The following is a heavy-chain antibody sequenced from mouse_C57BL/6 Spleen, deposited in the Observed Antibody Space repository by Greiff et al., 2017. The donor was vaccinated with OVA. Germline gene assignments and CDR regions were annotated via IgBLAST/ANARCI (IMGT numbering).Heavy chain of an antibody. J-gene: IGHJ2*01. D-gene: IGHD6-1*01. Sequence: QVQLQQSGPELVKPGASVKISCKASGYAFSSSWMNWVKQRPGKGLEWIGRIYPGDGDTNYNGKFKGKATLTADKSSSTAYMQLSSLTSEDSAVYFCARGGDDLYYFDYWGQGTTLTVSS. CDR1: GYAFSSSW. CDR2: IYPGDGDT. CDR3: ARGGDDLYYFDY. V-gene: IGHV1-82*01.